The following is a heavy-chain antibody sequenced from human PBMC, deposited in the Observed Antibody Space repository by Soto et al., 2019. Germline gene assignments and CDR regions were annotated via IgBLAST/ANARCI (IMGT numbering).Heavy chain of an antibody. CDR3: ARDCSGGSCSDAFDI. V-gene: IGHV4-59*01. CDR1: GGSISSYY. J-gene: IGHJ3*02. Sequence: SETLSLTCTVSGGSISSYYWSWIRQPPGKGLEWIGYIYYSGSTNYNPSLKSRVTISVDTSKNQFSLKLSSLTAADTAVYYCARDCSGGSCSDAFDIWGQGTMVTVSS. CDR2: IYYSGST. D-gene: IGHD2-15*01.